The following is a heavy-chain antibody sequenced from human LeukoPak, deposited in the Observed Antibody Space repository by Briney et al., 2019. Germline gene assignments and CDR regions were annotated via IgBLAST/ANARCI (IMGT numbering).Heavy chain of an antibody. J-gene: IGHJ3*02. CDR3: ARDIASRYSSSWPPGEAFDI. D-gene: IGHD6-13*01. CDR1: GGSISSYY. V-gene: IGHV4-59*01. Sequence: SETLSLTCTVSGGSISSYYWSWIRQPPGQGLKWIGFIYYRGSTNYNPSLKSRVTISEDTSKNQFSLKLSSVTAADTAVYYCARDIASRYSSSWPPGEAFDIWGQGTMVTVSS. CDR2: IYYRGST.